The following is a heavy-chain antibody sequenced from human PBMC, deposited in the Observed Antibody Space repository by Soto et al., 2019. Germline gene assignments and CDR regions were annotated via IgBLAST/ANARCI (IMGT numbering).Heavy chain of an antibody. D-gene: IGHD4-17*01. V-gene: IGHV3-30*04. CDR3: ARGSTTVTKGARYDY. Sequence: QVQLVESGGGAVQPGRSLRLSCAASGFTFRMYAMYWVHQAPGKGLEWVTVISYDGSNKDYADSVKGRFTISRDNSKSTMYLQMNSLRVENTAVYYCARGSTTVTKGARYDYWGQGTLVTVSS. CDR2: ISYDGSNK. J-gene: IGHJ4*02. CDR1: GFTFRMYA.